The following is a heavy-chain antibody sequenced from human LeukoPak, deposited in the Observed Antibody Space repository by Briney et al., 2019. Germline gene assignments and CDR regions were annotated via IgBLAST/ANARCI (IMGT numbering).Heavy chain of an antibody. D-gene: IGHD6-6*01. J-gene: IGHJ6*03. CDR1: GGSISSSSYY. V-gene: IGHV4-39*07. CDR2: INHSGST. Sequence: SETLSLTCTVSGGSISSSSYYWGWIRQPPGKGLEWIGEINHSGSTNYNPSLKSRVTISVDTSKNQFSLKLSSVTAADTAVYYCARGRGRSSTRYYYYYYMDVWGKGTTVTVSS. CDR3: ARGRGRSSTRYYYYYYMDV.